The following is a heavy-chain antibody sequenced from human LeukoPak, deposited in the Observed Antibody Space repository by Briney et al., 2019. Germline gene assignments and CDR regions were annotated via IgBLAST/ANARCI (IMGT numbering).Heavy chain of an antibody. Sequence: SETLSLTCTVSGGSISSSSYYWGRLRQPPGKGLEWIVSICCRGTTYYNPSLKSRITIAVYKNKNQFSLMLSSVPAAATAVYYCARVRPPLGCSSSSCYQGVFDYWRQGTLVTVSS. D-gene: IGHD2-2*01. CDR3: ARVRPPLGCSSSSCYQGVFDY. CDR2: ICCRGTT. V-gene: IGHV4-39*07. CDR1: GGSISSSSYY. J-gene: IGHJ4*02.